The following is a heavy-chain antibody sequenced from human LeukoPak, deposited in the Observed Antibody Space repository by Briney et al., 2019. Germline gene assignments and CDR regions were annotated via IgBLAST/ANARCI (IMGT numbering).Heavy chain of an antibody. V-gene: IGHV3-7*04. D-gene: IGHD5-24*01. CDR3: ARADDGNNWGRGY. CDR2: IKQDGGEK. J-gene: IGHJ4*02. Sequence: GGSLRLSCEASGFSFSSYWMTWVRQAPGKGLEWVANIKQDGGEKHYVDSVKGRFTISRDNAKNSLYLQMNSRRAEDTAVYYCARADDGNNWGRGYWGQGTLVSVS. CDR1: GFSFSSYW.